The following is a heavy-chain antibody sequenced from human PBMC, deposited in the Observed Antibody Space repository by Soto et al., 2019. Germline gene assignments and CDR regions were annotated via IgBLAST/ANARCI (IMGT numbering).Heavy chain of an antibody. CDR2: IWSAGLI. J-gene: IGHJ6*02. CDR3: AREAPMDV. V-gene: IGHV3-53*01. CDR1: GFTVSSKY. Sequence: GGSLRLSCAASGFTVSSKYMSWVRQAPGRGLEWVSVIWSAGLIYYADSVRGRFTISRDISKNILYLEMTSLRADDTAVYYCAREAPMDVWGQGTTVTVS.